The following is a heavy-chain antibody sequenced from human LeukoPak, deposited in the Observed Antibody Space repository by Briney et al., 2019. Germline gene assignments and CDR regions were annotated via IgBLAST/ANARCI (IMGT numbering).Heavy chain of an antibody. Sequence: PGGSLRLSCTASGFTFSSYAMSWVRQAPGKGLEWVSAISGSGGSTYYADSVKGRFTISRDNSKNTLYLQMNSLRAEDTAVYYCAKDRVVYYYDSSGEWDYWGQGTLVTVSS. D-gene: IGHD3-22*01. CDR1: GFTFSSYA. CDR3: AKDRVVYYYDSSGEWDY. J-gene: IGHJ4*02. CDR2: ISGSGGST. V-gene: IGHV3-23*01.